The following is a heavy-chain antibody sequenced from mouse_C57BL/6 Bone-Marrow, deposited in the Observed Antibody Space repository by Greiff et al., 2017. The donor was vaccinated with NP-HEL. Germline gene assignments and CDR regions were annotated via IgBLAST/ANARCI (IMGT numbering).Heavy chain of an antibody. CDR2: IDPSDSYT. D-gene: IGHD2-10*02. Sequence: QVQLQQPGAELVMPGASVKLSCKASGYTFTSYWMHWVKQRPGQGLEWIGGIDPSDSYTKYNQKFKGKSTLTVDKSSSTAYMQLSSLTSEDSAVYYCARSPSSYWYFDVWGTGTTVTVSS. CDR1: GYTFTSYW. CDR3: ARSPSSYWYFDV. J-gene: IGHJ1*03. V-gene: IGHV1-69*01.